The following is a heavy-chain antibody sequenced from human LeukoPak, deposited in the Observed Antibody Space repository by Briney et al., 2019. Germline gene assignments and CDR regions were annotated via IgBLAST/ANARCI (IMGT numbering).Heavy chain of an antibody. J-gene: IGHJ4*02. CDR3: TAPHDAY. CDR1: GFTLSNAL. V-gene: IGHV3-15*01. CDR2: IKSKTDGGTT. Sequence: PGGSLRLSCEASGFTLSNALMSWVRQVAGKGLEWVGRIKSKTDGGTTDYAAAVKGRFSISRDDSKNTLYLQMNSLKTDDTAVYYCTAPHDAYWGQGTLVTVSA.